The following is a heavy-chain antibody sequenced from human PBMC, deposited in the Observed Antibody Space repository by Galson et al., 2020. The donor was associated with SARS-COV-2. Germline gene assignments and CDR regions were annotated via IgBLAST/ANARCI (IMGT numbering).Heavy chain of an antibody. J-gene: IGHJ4*02. Sequence: GQSLKISCSPSGFIFSDYAMHWVRQAPGKRLEYVSAMSTTGGTSFYADSVNGRFTMSRDNSKNTFYLQMTGLRIEDTAFYYCLAYSSSRHNYWGQGTLVTVSS. V-gene: IGHV3-64D*08. CDR1: GFIFSDYA. CDR2: MSTTGGTS. CDR3: LAYSSSRHNY. D-gene: IGHD6-19*01.